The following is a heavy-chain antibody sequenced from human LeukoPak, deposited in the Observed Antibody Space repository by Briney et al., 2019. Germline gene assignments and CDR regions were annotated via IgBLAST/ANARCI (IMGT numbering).Heavy chain of an antibody. D-gene: IGHD2/OR15-2a*01. CDR1: GFSFSSYG. J-gene: IGHJ4*02. V-gene: IGHV3-30*02. Sequence: GGSLRLSCVASGFSFSSYGMNWVRQAPGKGLEWVAFIQFDGSNIFYGDSVKGRFTVSRDNLQKTLYLQMDGPRAEDTAVYYCTKMVPLRFYDTSGQTYWGQGTLVTVSS. CDR2: IQFDGSNI. CDR3: TKMVPLRFYDTSGQTY.